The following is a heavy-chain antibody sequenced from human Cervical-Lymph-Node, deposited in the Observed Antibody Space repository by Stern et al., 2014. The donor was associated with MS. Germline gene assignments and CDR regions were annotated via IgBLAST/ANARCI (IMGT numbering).Heavy chain of an antibody. J-gene: IGHJ4*02. D-gene: IGHD3-10*01. CDR1: AYTITDYY. V-gene: IGHV1-2*02. CDR2: INPNSGGT. Sequence: VQLVQSGAEVKKPGASVKVSFKASAYTITDYYTHWVRQAPGHGLEWMGWINPNSGGTYSAQKFQGRLTMTRDTSISTAYMELSSLRSDDTAVYYCARGGGYSYSTLDYWGQGTQVTVSS. CDR3: ARGGGYSYSTLDY.